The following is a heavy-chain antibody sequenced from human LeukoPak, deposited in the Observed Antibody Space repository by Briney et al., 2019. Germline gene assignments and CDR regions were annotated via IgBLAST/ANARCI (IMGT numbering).Heavy chain of an antibody. V-gene: IGHV3-7*01. CDR2: INHNGNVN. CDR1: GFTFSSYW. Sequence: GGSLRLSCAASGFTFSSYWMNWARQAPGKGLEWVASINHNGNVNYYVDSVKGRFTISRDNAKNSLYLQMNSLRDEDTAVYYCARAGVGARFEDYWGQGTLVTVSS. D-gene: IGHD1-26*01. J-gene: IGHJ4*02. CDR3: ARAGVGARFEDY.